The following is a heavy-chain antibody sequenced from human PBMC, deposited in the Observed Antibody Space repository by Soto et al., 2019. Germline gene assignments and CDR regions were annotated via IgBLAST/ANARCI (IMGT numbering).Heavy chain of an antibody. CDR1: GGSFSGYY. J-gene: IGHJ6*02. Sequence: SETLSLTCAAYGGSFSGYYWSWIRQPPGKGLEWIGEINHSGSTNYNPSLKSRVTISVDTSKNQFSLKLSSVTAADTAVYYCARAWYYYYYGMDVWGQGTTVTVSS. CDR2: INHSGST. V-gene: IGHV4-34*01. CDR3: ARAWYYYYYGMDV.